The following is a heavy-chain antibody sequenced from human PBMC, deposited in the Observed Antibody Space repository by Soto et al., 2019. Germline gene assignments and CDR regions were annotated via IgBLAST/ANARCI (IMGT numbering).Heavy chain of an antibody. V-gene: IGHV3-30*03. J-gene: IGHJ4*02. CDR2: ISYYGTNE. CDR3: AREGKKGLIAAAGTF. CDR1: GFTFSGYG. D-gene: IGHD6-13*01. Sequence: GESLKISCEASGFTFSGYGMHWVRQAPGKGLEWVAVISYYGTNEYYEDSVKGRFTISRDNSKNTLYLQMNSLRAEDTAVYFCAREGKKGLIAAAGTFWGQGSLVTVSS.